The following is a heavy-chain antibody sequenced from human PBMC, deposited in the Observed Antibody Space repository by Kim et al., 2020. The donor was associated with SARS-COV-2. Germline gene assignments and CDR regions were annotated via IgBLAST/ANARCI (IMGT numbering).Heavy chain of an antibody. CDR1: GFTFSSYA. CDR2: ISYDGSNK. CDR3: ARDYKVMQMGVY. V-gene: IGHV3-30-3*01. Sequence: GGSLRLSCAASGFTFSSYAMHWVRQAPGKGLEWVAVISYDGSNKYYADSVKGRFTISRDNSKNTLYLQMNSLRAEDTAVYYCARDYKVMQMGVYWGQGTL. J-gene: IGHJ4*02. D-gene: IGHD2-21*01.